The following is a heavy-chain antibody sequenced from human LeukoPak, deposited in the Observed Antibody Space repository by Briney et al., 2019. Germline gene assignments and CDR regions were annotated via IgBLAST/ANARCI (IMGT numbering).Heavy chain of an antibody. CDR3: AKVAVVDFDY. Sequence: GGSLRLSCAGSGFTFSSYWMTWVRQAPGKGLEWVSAISGSGGSTYYADSVKGRFTISRDNSKNTLYLQMNSLRAEDTAVYYCAKVAVVDFDYWGQGTLVTVSS. J-gene: IGHJ4*02. CDR2: ISGSGGST. D-gene: IGHD6-19*01. V-gene: IGHV3-23*01. CDR1: GFTFSSYW.